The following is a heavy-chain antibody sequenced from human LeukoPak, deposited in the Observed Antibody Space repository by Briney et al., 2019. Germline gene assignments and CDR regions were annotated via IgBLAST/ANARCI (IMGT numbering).Heavy chain of an antibody. CDR2: ISAYNGNT. D-gene: IGHD4-11*01. V-gene: IGHV1-18*04. CDR1: GYTFTSYG. CDR3: ARDHYTNYYYYGMDV. Sequence: ASVKVSCKASGYTFTSYGISWVRQAPGRGLEWMGWISAYNGNTNYAQKLQGRVTMTTDTSTSTAYVELRSLRSDDTAVYYCARDHYTNYYYYGMDVWGKGTTVTVSS. J-gene: IGHJ6*04.